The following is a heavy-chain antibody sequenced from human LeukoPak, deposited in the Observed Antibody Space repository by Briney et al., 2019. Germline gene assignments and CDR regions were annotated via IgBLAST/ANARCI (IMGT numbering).Heavy chain of an antibody. Sequence: PETLSLTRTLSGGSISSYYWSWIRQPPGKGLGWIGYIYYSGSTNYNPSLKSRVTISVDTSKNQFSLKLSSVTAADTAVYYCAKGYSSSWYYYWGQGTLVTVSS. CDR1: GGSISSYY. CDR3: AKGYSSSWYYY. V-gene: IGHV4-59*01. J-gene: IGHJ4*02. D-gene: IGHD6-13*01. CDR2: IYYSGST.